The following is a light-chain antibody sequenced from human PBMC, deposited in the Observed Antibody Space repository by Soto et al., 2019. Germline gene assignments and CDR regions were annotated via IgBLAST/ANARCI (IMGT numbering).Light chain of an antibody. CDR1: YSNIGIND. J-gene: IGLJ2*01. CDR2: DTS. V-gene: IGLV1-44*01. Sequence: QLVLSQPPSASGTPGQTVTVSCSGTYSNIGINDVHWYRQLSGTAPQILIYDTSQRATGVPDRFSGSRSGTSASLVISGLQTEDEAHYHCAAWDDSLNGPAFGGGTKVTVL. CDR3: AAWDDSLNGPA.